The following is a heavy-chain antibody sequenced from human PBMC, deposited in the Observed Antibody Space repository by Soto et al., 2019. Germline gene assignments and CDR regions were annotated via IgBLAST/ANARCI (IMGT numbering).Heavy chain of an antibody. V-gene: IGHV4-34*01. CDR2: INHSGST. CDR3: ARGPPARFFDWFDY. Sequence: QVQLQQWGAGLLKPSETLSLICAVYGGSFSGYYWSWIRQPPGKGLEWIGEINHSGSTNYNPSLKSRVIISVDTSKNQFSLKLSSVTAADTAVYYCARGPPARFFDWFDYWGQGTLVTVSS. CDR1: GGSFSGYY. J-gene: IGHJ4*02. D-gene: IGHD3-9*01.